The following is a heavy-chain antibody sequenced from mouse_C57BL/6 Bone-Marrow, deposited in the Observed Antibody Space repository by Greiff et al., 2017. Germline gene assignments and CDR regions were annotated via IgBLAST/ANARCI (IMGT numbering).Heavy chain of an antibody. J-gene: IGHJ2*01. CDR1: GYTFTEYT. CDR3: ARHEENFYFDY. CDR2: FYPGSGSI. Sequence: VQLQESGAELVKPGASVKLSCTASGYTFTEYTIHWVKQRSGQGLEWIGWFYPGSGSIKYNEKFKDKATLTADKSSSTVYMGLSRLTSEDSSVYCCARHEENFYFDYWGQGTTLTVAS. V-gene: IGHV1-62-2*01.